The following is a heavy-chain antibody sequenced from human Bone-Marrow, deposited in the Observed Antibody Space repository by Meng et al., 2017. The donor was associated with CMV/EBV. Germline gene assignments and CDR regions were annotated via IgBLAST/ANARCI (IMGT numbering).Heavy chain of an antibody. V-gene: IGHV3-21*01. CDR1: GFTFSSYS. D-gene: IGHD3-22*01. CDR3: ARDKIGSGYYPNWFDP. J-gene: IGHJ5*02. Sequence: GGSLRLSCAASGFTFSSYSMNWVRQAPGKGLEWVSSISSSSSYIYYADSVKGRFTISRDNAKNSLYLQMNSLRAEDTAVYYCARDKIGSGYYPNWFDPWGQGTLVTFSS. CDR2: ISSSSSYI.